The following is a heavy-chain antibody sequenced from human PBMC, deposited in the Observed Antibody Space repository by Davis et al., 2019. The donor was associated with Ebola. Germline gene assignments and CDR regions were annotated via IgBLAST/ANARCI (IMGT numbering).Heavy chain of an antibody. CDR1: GGSFSGYY. CDR3: TRPVSPGYTYGYYYYDMDV. Sequence: SETLSLTCAVYGGSFSGYYWSWIRQPPGKGLEWIGEINHSGSTYYNPSLERRVTISVDTSKNQLSLKLTSVTATDTAVYYCTRPVSPGYTYGYYYYDMDVWGQGTTVTVSS. CDR2: INHSGST. J-gene: IGHJ6*02. D-gene: IGHD5-18*01. V-gene: IGHV4-34*01.